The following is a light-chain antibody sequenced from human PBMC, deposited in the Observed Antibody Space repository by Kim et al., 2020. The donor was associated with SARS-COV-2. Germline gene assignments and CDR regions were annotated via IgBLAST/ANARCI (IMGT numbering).Light chain of an antibody. Sequence: NFMLTQPHSVSESPGKTVTISCTRSSGSIDDNYVQWYQQRPGGVPTAVIYEDDQRPSGVSDRFSGSIDSSSNSASLTISGLRTEDEADYYCQSYNRGNVLFGGGTQLTVL. CDR2: EDD. V-gene: IGLV6-57*04. CDR1: SGSIDDNY. CDR3: QSYNRGNVL. J-gene: IGLJ3*02.